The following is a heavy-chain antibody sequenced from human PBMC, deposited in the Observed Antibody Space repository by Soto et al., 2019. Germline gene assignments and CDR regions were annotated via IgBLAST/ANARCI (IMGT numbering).Heavy chain of an antibody. CDR3: AGGGWSMAV. V-gene: IGHV4-59*11. CDR1: GASISSLY. Sequence: SENLYLTCTISGASISSLYWSWVRQPPGKGLEWIGYIHYSGSTNYNPSLKSRVTILVDTSKNQFSLRLSSVTAAVTAVYYCAGGGWSMAVWGQGTSVTVS. J-gene: IGHJ6*02. CDR2: IHYSGST. D-gene: IGHD2-15*01.